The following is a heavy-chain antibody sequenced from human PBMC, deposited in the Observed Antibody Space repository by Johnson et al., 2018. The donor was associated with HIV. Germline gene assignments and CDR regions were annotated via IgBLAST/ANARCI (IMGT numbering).Heavy chain of an antibody. CDR2: IRYDGSNK. D-gene: IGHD1-26*01. CDR1: GFTFSSYG. CDR3: TFVSGSYRSGAFDI. Sequence: QVQLVESGGGVVQPGGSLRLSCAASGFTFSSYGMHWVRQAPGKGLAWVAVIRYDGSNKYYADSVKGRFTLSRDNSKNTLYLQMNSLRVEDTAFYYCTFVSGSYRSGAFDIWGRGTMVTVSS. J-gene: IGHJ3*02. V-gene: IGHV3-30*02.